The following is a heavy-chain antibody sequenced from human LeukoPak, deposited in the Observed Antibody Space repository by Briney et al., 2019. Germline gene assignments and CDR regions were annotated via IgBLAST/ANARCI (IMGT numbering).Heavy chain of an antibody. Sequence: ETLSLTCTVSGGSISSRNYYWGWIRQPPGKGLEWVSVIYSGGSTYYADSVKGRFTISRDNSKNTLYLQMNSLRAEDTAVYYCARVGKQWLVHDDAFDIWGQGTMVTVSS. D-gene: IGHD6-19*01. CDR1: GGSISSRNYY. J-gene: IGHJ3*02. V-gene: IGHV3-53*01. CDR2: IYSGGST. CDR3: ARVGKQWLVHDDAFDI.